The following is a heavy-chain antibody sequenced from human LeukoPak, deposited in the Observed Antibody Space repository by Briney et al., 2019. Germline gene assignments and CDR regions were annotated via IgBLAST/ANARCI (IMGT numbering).Heavy chain of an antibody. V-gene: IGHV3-48*01. D-gene: IGHD3/OR15-3a*01. CDR1: RFTFSSYS. CDR2: ISSGSSTI. CDR3: ARDRWTGFDY. J-gene: IGHJ4*02. Sequence: PGGSLRLSCAASRFTFSSYSMNWVRQAPGKGLEWVSYISSGSSTIFYADSVKGRFTISRDNAKNSLYLQMNSLRAEDTAVYYCARDRWTGFDYWGQGTLVTVSS.